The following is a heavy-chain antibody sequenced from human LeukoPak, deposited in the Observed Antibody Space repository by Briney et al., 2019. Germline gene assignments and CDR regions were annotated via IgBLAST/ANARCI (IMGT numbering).Heavy chain of an antibody. D-gene: IGHD4-11*01. Sequence: GGSLRLSCAASGFTVSSNYMSWVRQAPGKGLEWVSVIYSGGSTYYADSVKGRFTISRDNSKNTLYLQMNSLRAEDTAVYYCARVDYSNYGWFDPWGQGTPVTVSS. CDR3: ARVDYSNYGWFDP. V-gene: IGHV3-53*01. J-gene: IGHJ5*02. CDR1: GFTVSSNY. CDR2: IYSGGST.